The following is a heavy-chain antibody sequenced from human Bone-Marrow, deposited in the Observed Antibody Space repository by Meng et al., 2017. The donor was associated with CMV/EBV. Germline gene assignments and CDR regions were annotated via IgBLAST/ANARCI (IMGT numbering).Heavy chain of an antibody. V-gene: IGHV3-30*02. CDR2: IRYDGSNK. Sequence: GGSLRLSCAASGFTFSSYGMHWVRQAPGKGLEWVAFIRYDGSNKYYADSVKGRFTISRDNSKNTLYLQMNSLRAEDTAVYYCAILRGGYGGNLDAFDIWGQGTMVPVSS. J-gene: IGHJ3*02. D-gene: IGHD4-23*01. CDR1: GFTFSSYG. CDR3: AILRGGYGGNLDAFDI.